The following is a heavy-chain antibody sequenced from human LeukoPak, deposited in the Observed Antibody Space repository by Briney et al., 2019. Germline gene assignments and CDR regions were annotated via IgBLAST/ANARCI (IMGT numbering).Heavy chain of an antibody. Sequence: SETLSLTCTVSGGSIRSYYWSWIRQPPGKGLEWIGYIYYSGGTNYNPSLKSRVTISVDTSKNQFSLRLSSVTAADTAVYYCARYGTWFDPWGQGALVTVSS. CDR1: GGSIRSYY. CDR3: ARYGTWFDP. J-gene: IGHJ5*02. D-gene: IGHD3-16*01. CDR2: IYYSGGT. V-gene: IGHV4-59*08.